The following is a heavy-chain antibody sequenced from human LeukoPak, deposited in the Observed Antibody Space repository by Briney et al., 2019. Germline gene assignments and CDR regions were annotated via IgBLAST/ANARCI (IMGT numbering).Heavy chain of an antibody. D-gene: IGHD2-2*01. J-gene: IGHJ5*02. Sequence: PSETLSLTCAVYGGSFSGYFWSWIRQSPGKGLEWIGEINHSGSINYNPPLKSRVTISVDTSKNQFSLKLSSVTATDTAVYYCARRGYCSSTSCYEYWFDPWGQGTLVTVSS. CDR2: INHSGSI. CDR1: GGSFSGYF. CDR3: ARRGYCSSTSCYEYWFDP. V-gene: IGHV4-34*01.